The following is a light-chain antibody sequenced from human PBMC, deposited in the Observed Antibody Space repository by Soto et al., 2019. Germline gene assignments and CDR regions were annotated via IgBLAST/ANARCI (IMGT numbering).Light chain of an antibody. V-gene: IGLV1-47*01. CDR3: SSWDNHLPGPV. Sequence: QSTMTQPPSASGTPGQEVTISCSGSSSNIGNNYVYWSHQVPGKAPKLLIYRNNQRPSGVPDRFSGSKSDTSASLAITGLRSEDDGHYYCSSWDNHLPGPVFGGGTQLTVL. CDR1: SSNIGNNY. CDR2: RNN. J-gene: IGLJ7*01.